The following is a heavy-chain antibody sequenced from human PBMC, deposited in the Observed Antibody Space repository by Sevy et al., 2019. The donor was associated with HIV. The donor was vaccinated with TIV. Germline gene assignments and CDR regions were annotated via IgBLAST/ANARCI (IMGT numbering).Heavy chain of an antibody. CDR2: ISYDGSNK. Sequence: VGSLRLSCAASGFTFSSYAMHWVRQAPGKGLEWVAVISYDGSNKYYADSVKGRFTISRDNSKNTLYLEMNSLRTEDTAVYYCARDQGAVVIVAATLFEYWGQGTLVTVSS. D-gene: IGHD2-15*01. J-gene: IGHJ4*02. V-gene: IGHV3-30*04. CDR1: GFTFSSYA. CDR3: ARDQGAVVIVAATLFEY.